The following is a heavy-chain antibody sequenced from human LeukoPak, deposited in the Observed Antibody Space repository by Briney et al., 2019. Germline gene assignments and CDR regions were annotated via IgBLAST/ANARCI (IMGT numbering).Heavy chain of an antibody. CDR1: GFTFSSYG. CDR3: AREMATRLGYFDY. CDR2: IWYDGSNK. J-gene: IGHJ4*02. Sequence: GRSLRLSCAASGFTFSSYGMHWVRQAPGKGLEWVAVIWYDGSNKYYADSVKGRFTTSRDNSKNTLYLQMNSLRAEDTAVYYCAREMATRLGYFDYWGQGTLVTVSS. D-gene: IGHD5-24*01. V-gene: IGHV3-33*01.